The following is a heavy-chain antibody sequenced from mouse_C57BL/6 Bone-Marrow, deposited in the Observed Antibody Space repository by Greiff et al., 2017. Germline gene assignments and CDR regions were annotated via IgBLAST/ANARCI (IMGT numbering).Heavy chain of an antibody. CDR3: TTRGSYRSFDY. CDR1: GFNIKDDY. V-gene: IGHV14-4*01. CDR2: IDPENGDT. J-gene: IGHJ2*01. Sequence: VQLQQSGAELVRPGASVKLSCTASGFNIKDDYMHWVKQRPEQGLEWIGWIDPENGDTEYASKFQGKATITADTSSNTAYLQLSSLTSEDTAVYYCTTRGSYRSFDYWGRGTTLTVSA.